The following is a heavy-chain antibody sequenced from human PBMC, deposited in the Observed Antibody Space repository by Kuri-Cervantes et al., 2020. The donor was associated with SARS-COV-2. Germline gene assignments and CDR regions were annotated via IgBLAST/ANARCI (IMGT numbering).Heavy chain of an antibody. CDR3: ASRSSQNYYYYYYMDV. V-gene: IGHV1-69*06. Sequence: SVKVSCKASGGTFSSYTISWVRQAPGQGLEWMGGIIPIFGTANYAQKFQGRVTITADKSTSTAYMELSSLRSEDTAVYYCASRSSQNYYYYYYMDVWGKGTTVTVSS. CDR2: IIPIFGTA. CDR1: GGTFSSYT. J-gene: IGHJ6*03. D-gene: IGHD2-2*01.